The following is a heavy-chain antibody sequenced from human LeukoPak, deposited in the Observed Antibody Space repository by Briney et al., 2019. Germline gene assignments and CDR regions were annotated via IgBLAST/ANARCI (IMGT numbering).Heavy chain of an antibody. CDR2: FYPGDSDT. V-gene: IGHV5-51*01. Sequence: GESLKISCKGSGYSFTTYWIAWVRQMPGRGLEWMGIFYPGDSDTRYSPSFQGQVTISADKSITTAYLQWSSLKASDTAMYYCARRGRYSYGSYFDYWGQGTLVTVSS. D-gene: IGHD5-18*01. CDR1: GYSFTTYW. J-gene: IGHJ4*02. CDR3: ARRGRYSYGSYFDY.